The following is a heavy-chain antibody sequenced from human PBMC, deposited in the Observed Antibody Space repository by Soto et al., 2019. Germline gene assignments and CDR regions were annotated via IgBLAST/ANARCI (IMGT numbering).Heavy chain of an antibody. J-gene: IGHJ6*03. Sequence: QVQLVQSGAEVKKPGASVKVSCKASGYTFTSYAMHWVRQAPGQRLEWMGWINAGNGNTKYSQKFQGRVTITRDTSASTAYMELSSLRSEDTAVYYCARDLPHPTAARGTNYYYYYRDVWGKGTTVTVSS. CDR3: ARDLPHPTAARGTNYYYYYRDV. CDR2: INAGNGNT. V-gene: IGHV1-3*01. D-gene: IGHD6-6*01. CDR1: GYTFTSYA.